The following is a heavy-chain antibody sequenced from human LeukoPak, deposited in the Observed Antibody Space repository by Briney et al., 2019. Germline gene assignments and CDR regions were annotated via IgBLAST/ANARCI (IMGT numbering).Heavy chain of an antibody. CDR3: AKEPESSRSLYYYGMDV. J-gene: IGHJ6*02. D-gene: IGHD1-14*01. V-gene: IGHV3-30*18. CDR2: ISYDGSNK. CDR1: GFTFSSYA. Sequence: TGGSLRLSCAASGFTFSSYAMSWVRQAPGKGLEWVAVISYDGSNKYYADSVKGRFTISRDNSKNTLYLQMNSLRAEDTAVYYCAKEPESSRSLYYYGMDVWGQGTTATVSS.